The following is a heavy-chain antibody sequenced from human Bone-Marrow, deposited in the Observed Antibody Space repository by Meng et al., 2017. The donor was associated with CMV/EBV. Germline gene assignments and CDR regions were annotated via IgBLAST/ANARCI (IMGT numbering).Heavy chain of an antibody. D-gene: IGHD4-11*01. CDR2: ISAYNGNT. J-gene: IGHJ6*02. Sequence: ASVKVSCKASGYTFTSYGISWVRQAPGQGLEWMGWISAYNGNTNYAQKLQGRVTMTTDTSTSTAYMELRSLRSDDTAVYYCARDDYSIMGHYYGMDVWGQGTTVAVSS. V-gene: IGHV1-18*01. CDR3: ARDDYSIMGHYYGMDV. CDR1: GYTFTSYG.